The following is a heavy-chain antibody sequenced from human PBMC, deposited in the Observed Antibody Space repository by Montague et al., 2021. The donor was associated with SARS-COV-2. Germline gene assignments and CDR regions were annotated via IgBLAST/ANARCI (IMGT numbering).Heavy chain of an antibody. CDR1: GGSISSYY. J-gene: IGHJ5*02. V-gene: IGHV4-4*07. CDR2: IYTSGST. Sequence: SETLSLTCSVSGGSISSYYWSWIRQPAGKGLEWIGRIYTSGSTNFNPSLKSRVTMSVDTSKNQFSLKLSSVTAAEPAVYYCARDVGVPLAPPYSWFDPWGQGTLVTVSS. CDR3: ARDVGVPLAPPYSWFDP. D-gene: IGHD2-2*01.